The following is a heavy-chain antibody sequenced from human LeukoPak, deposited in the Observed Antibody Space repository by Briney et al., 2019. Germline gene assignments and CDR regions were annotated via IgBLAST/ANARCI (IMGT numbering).Heavy chain of an antibody. CDR1: GFTFTDYN. V-gene: IGHV3-11*05. Sequence: PGGSLRLSSAASGFTFTDYNLSWIRQAPGKGLEWISYISSSSSYTNYADSVKGRFTISRDNAKISLYLYMNSLRAEDTAVYFFVKAKDGIRYFDWYNCFDPWGQGTLVTVSS. CDR2: ISSSSSYT. D-gene: IGHD3-9*01. J-gene: IGHJ5*02. CDR3: VKAKDGIRYFDWYNCFDP.